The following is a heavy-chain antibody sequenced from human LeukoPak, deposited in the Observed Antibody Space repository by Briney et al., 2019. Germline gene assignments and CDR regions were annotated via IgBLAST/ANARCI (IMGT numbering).Heavy chain of an antibody. CDR2: IKQNGTEK. CDR3: ARDLQALGNDYDENWFDP. J-gene: IGHJ5*02. V-gene: IGHV3-7*01. CDR1: GFTFSDYW. Sequence: PGGSPRLSCAASGFTFSDYWLSWVRQAPGKGLEWVANIKQNGTEKDYVDSVKGRFTISRDNARNSLYLQMNSLRAEDTAVYYCARDLQALGNDYDENWFDPWGQGTLVTVSS. D-gene: IGHD4-17*01.